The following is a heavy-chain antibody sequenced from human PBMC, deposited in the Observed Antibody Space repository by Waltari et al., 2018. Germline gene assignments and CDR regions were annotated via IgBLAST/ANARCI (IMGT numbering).Heavy chain of an antibody. D-gene: IGHD5-12*01. Sequence: QLQLQESGPGLVKPSETQYLTCTVSGGSIISSSYSWGWIRQSPGKGLEWIGSIYYSGSTYYNPTLKSRVTISGDTSKNQFSLKLSSGTAADTAVYYCARHWKKSGYRFDPWGQGTLVTVSS. CDR2: IYYSGST. J-gene: IGHJ5*02. CDR1: GGSIISSSYS. CDR3: ARHWKKSGYRFDP. V-gene: IGHV4-39*01.